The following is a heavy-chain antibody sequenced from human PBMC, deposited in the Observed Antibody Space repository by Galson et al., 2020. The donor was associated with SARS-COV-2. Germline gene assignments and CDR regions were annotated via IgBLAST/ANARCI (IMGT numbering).Heavy chain of an antibody. D-gene: IGHD5-18*01. CDR3: ARDGYSYGFLSY. V-gene: IGHV3-21*01. CDR2: ISSSSSYI. Sequence: GESLKISCAASGFTFSSYSMNWVRQAPGKGLEWVSSISSSSSYIYYADSVKGRFTISRDNAKNSLYLQMNSLRAEDTALYYCARDGYSYGFLSYWGQGTLVTVSS. J-gene: IGHJ4*02. CDR1: GFTFSSYS.